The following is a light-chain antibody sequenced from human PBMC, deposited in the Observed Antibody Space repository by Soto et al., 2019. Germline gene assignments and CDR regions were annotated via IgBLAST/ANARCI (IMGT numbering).Light chain of an antibody. CDR1: QGIGSY. CDR3: KKLNNYKLT. Sequence: IHCTQSPSFLSSSLGDRVTITCLCSQGIGSYLAWYQQKPGKAPRLLIYAASTLQSGVPSRFSGSRPQTELTITIRSMPPEDFETSHCKKLNNYKLTFGGGKKVDIK. J-gene: IGKJ4*01. V-gene: IGKV1-9*01. CDR2: AAS.